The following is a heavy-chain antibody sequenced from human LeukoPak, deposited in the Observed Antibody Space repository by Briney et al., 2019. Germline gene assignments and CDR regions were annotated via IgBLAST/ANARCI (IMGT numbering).Heavy chain of an antibody. Sequence: ESGGSLRLSCAASGFTFSSYAMSRVRQAPGKGLEWVSAISGSGGSTYYADSVKGRFTISRDNSKNTLYLQMNSLRAEDTAVYYCAKGLGLTTGGAFDIWGQGTMVTVSS. CDR3: AKGLGLTTGGAFDI. CDR1: GFTFSSYA. J-gene: IGHJ3*02. D-gene: IGHD1-1*01. CDR2: ISGSGGST. V-gene: IGHV3-23*01.